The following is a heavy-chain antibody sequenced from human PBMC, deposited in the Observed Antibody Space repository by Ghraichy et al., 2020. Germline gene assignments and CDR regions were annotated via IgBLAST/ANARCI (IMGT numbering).Heavy chain of an antibody. D-gene: IGHD6-19*01. CDR2: IYSGGST. CDR1: GFTVSSNY. CDR3: ARDYEAVAGTDY. J-gene: IGHJ4*02. V-gene: IGHV3-53*01. Sequence: GGSLRLSCAASGFTVSSNYMSWVRQAPGKGLEWVSVIYSGGSTYYADSVKGRFTISRDNSKNTLYLQMNSLRAEDTAVYYCARDYEAVAGTDYWGQGTLVTVSS.